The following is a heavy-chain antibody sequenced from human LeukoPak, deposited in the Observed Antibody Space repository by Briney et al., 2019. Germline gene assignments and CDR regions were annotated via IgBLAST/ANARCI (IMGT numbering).Heavy chain of an antibody. Sequence: VASVKVSCKASGGTFSSYAISWVRQAPGQGLEWMGGIIPIFGTANYAQKFQGRVTITADESTSTAYMELSSLRSEDTAVYYCARKGGGNISSGYYYGMDVWGQGTTVTVSS. CDR3: ARKGGGNISSGYYYGMDV. V-gene: IGHV1-69*13. D-gene: IGHD3-22*01. J-gene: IGHJ6*02. CDR2: IIPIFGTA. CDR1: GGTFSSYA.